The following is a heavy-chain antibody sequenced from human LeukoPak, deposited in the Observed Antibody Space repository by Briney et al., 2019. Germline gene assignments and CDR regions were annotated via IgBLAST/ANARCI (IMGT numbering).Heavy chain of an antibody. CDR3: ARVSYYYGSGSYRPTAVYYFDY. CDR1: GFTFSSYG. CDR2: IRYDGSTK. Sequence: QPGGSLRLSCAASGFTFSSYGMHWVRQAPGKGLEWVAFIRYDGSTKYYADSVKGRFTISRDNSKNTLYLQMSSLRAEDTAVYYCARVSYYYGSGSYRPTAVYYFDYWGQGTLVTVSS. D-gene: IGHD3-10*01. J-gene: IGHJ4*02. V-gene: IGHV3-30*02.